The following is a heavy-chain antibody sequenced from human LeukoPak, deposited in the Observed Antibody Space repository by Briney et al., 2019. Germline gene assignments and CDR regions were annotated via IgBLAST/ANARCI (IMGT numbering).Heavy chain of an antibody. CDR2: IYTSGST. CDR3: ARDQNSGYDFLPYWYFDL. Sequence: PSETLSLTCTVSGGSISSGSYYWSWIRQPAGKGLEWIGRIYTSGSTNYNPSLKSRVTISVDTSKNQFSLKLSSVTAADTAVYYCARDQNSGYDFLPYWYFDLWGRGTLVSLSS. D-gene: IGHD5-12*01. V-gene: IGHV4-61*02. J-gene: IGHJ2*01. CDR1: GGSISSGSYY.